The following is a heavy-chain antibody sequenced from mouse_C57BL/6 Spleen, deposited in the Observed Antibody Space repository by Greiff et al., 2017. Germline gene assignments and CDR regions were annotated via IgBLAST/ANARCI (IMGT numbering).Heavy chain of an antibody. D-gene: IGHD1-1*01. V-gene: IGHV3-6*01. CDR3: ARNHYGSSLFAY. CDR1: GYSITSGYY. CDR2: ISYDGSN. Sequence: VQLQQSGPGLVKPSQSLSLTCSVTGYSITSGYYWNWIRQFPGNKLEWMGYISYDGSNNYNPSLKNRISITRDTSKNQFFLKLNSVTTEDTATXYCARNHYGSSLFAYWGQGTLVTVSA. J-gene: IGHJ3*01.